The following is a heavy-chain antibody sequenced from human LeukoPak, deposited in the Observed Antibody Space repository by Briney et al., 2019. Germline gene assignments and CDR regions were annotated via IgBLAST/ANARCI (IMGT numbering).Heavy chain of an antibody. Sequence: PGGSLRLSCAASGFTFSSYSMNWVRQAPGKGLEWVSLIYSGDRTYYADSVKGRFTISRDNYKNTLYLQMNRLRAEDTAFYYCTRDSLRCSSTTCYREEYWGQGTLVTVSS. J-gene: IGHJ4*02. D-gene: IGHD2-2*01. CDR2: IYSGDRT. CDR1: GFTFSSYS. CDR3: TRDSLRCSSTTCYREEY. V-gene: IGHV3-66*01.